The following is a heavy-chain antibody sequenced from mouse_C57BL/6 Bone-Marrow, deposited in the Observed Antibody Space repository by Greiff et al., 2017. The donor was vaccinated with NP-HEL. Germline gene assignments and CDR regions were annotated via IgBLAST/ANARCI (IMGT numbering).Heavy chain of an antibody. CDR1: GYTFTSSW. CDR3: ARQGGTTVWAY. D-gene: IGHD1-1*01. J-gene: IGHJ3*01. Sequence: VQLQQPGAELVKPGASVKLSCKASGYTFTSSWMHWVKQRPGQGLEWIGMIHPNSGSTNYNEKFKSKATLTVDKSSSTAYMQLSSLTSEDSAVYYCARQGGTTVWAYWGQGTLVTVSA. V-gene: IGHV1-64*01. CDR2: IHPNSGST.